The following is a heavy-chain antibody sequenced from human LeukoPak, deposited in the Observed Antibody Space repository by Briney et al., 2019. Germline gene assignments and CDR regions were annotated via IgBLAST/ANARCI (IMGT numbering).Heavy chain of an antibody. CDR3: ARLRLATTVVTYFDY. J-gene: IGHJ4*02. CDR2: ISAYNGNT. V-gene: IGHV1-18*01. CDR1: GYTFTSYG. D-gene: IGHD4-23*01. Sequence: ASVKVSCKASGYTFTSYGISWVRQAPVQGLEWMGWISAYNGNTNYAQKLQGRVTMTTDTSTSTAYMELRSLRSDDTAVYYCARLRLATTVVTYFDYWGQGTLVTVSS.